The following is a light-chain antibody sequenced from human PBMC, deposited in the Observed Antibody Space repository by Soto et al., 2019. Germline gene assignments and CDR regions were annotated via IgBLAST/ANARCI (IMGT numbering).Light chain of an antibody. J-gene: IGLJ2*01. V-gene: IGLV2-14*03. CDR3: SSYTSASTVV. CDR2: DVL. Sequence: QSVLTQPASVSGSPGQSITISCTGTSSDVGSYNYVSWYQHHPGNAPKLMIYDVLNRSSGVSNRFSGSKSGNTASLTISGLQAEDEADYYCSSYTSASTVVFGGGTKVTVL. CDR1: SSDVGSYNY.